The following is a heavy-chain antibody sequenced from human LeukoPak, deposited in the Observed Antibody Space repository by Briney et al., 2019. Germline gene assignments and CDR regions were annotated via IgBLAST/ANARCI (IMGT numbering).Heavy chain of an antibody. D-gene: IGHD4-17*01. CDR2: IYTSGST. J-gene: IGHJ5*02. Sequence: SETLSLTCTVSGGSISSYYWSWIRQPAGKGLEWIGRIYTSGSTNYNPSLKSRVTISVDKSKNQFSLKLSSVAAADTAVYYCASFSNTVTRGAWFDPWGQGTLVTVSS. CDR3: ASFSNTVTRGAWFDP. V-gene: IGHV4-4*07. CDR1: GGSISSYY.